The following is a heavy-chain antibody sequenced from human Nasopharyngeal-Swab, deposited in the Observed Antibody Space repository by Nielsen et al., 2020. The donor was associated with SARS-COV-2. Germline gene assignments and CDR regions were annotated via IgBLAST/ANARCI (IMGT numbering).Heavy chain of an antibody. CDR3: ARDGIAAVGYYYYYYGMDV. J-gene: IGHJ6*02. Sequence: WLRQSPSRGLEWLGRTYYRSKWYNGYAVSVKSRITINPDTSKNQFSLQLNSVTPEDTAVYYCARDGIAAVGYYYYYYGMDVWGQGTTVTVSS. CDR2: TYYRSKWYN. D-gene: IGHD6-13*01. V-gene: IGHV6-1*01.